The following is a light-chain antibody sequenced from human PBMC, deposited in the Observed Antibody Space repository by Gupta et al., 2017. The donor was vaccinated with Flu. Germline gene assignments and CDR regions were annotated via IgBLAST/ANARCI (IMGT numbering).Light chain of an antibody. CDR1: DIGSKN. CDR3: KVWDIRTVV. J-gene: IGLJ2*01. Sequence: SYELTHPPSVSVALGQTARITCGGNDIGSKNVHWYQQKAGPAPGPVIYRDKFRPSGIPERFAGTASGITMTITGAEAGDESYYSCKVWDIRTVVFGGGTKLTVL. V-gene: IGLV3-9*01. CDR2: RDK.